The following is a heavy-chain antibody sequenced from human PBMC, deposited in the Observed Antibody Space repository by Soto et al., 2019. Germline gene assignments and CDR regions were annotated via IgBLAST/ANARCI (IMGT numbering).Heavy chain of an antibody. CDR3: ARDEELELPIYYGMDV. CDR2: ISSSSSYI. CDR1: GFTFSSYS. D-gene: IGHD1-7*01. V-gene: IGHV3-21*01. Sequence: GGSLRLSCAASGFTFSSYSMNWVRQAPGKGLEWVSSISSSSSYIYYADSVKGRFTISRDNAKNSLYLQMNSLRAEDTAVYYCARDEELELPIYYGMDVWGQGTTVTVSS. J-gene: IGHJ6*02.